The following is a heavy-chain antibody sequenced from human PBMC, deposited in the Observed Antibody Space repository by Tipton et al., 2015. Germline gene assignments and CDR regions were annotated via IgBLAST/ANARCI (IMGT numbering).Heavy chain of an antibody. J-gene: IGHJ4*02. CDR1: GFSITNAW. CDR3: TTGRDLTPLSLDY. Sequence: SLRLSCAVSGFSITNAWMNWVRQAPGKGLEWVGRLKNQNDGGTTDYAAPVKGKFTLSRDDSKNMLYLQLNSLKIEDTALYFCTTGRDLTPLSLDYWGQGTLVTVSS. D-gene: IGHD5-24*01. CDR2: LKNQNDGGTT. V-gene: IGHV3-15*07.